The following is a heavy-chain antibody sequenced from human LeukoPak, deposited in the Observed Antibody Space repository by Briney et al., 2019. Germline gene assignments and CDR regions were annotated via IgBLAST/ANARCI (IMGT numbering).Heavy chain of an antibody. CDR2: MNPDGSEK. J-gene: IGHJ6*02. Sequence: PGGSLRLSCAASGFSFTYWMAWVRQAPGKGLEWVANMNPDGSEKKYADSVKGRFTISRDNAKNSLYLQMNSLRAEDTAVYYCARVGGVYYYNYGMDVWGQGTTVTVSS. V-gene: IGHV3-7*01. CDR1: GFSFTYW. D-gene: IGHD3-10*01. CDR3: ARVGGVYYYNYGMDV.